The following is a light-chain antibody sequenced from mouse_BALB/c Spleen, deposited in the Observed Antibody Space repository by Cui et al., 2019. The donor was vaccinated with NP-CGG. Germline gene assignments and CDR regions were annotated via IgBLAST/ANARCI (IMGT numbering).Light chain of an antibody. CDR3: ALWYSNHWV. V-gene: IGLV1*01. CDR1: TGAVTTNNY. J-gene: IGLJ1*01. CDR2: GTN. Sequence: QAVVPQESPPTTSPGETVTLTCRSSTGAVTTNNYANWVQEKPDHLFTGLIGGTNNRVPGVPARFSGSLIGDKAALTITGAQTEDEAIYFCALWYSNHWVFGGGTKLTVL.